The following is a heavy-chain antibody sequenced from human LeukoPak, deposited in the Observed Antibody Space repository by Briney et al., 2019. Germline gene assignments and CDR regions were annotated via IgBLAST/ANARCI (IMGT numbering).Heavy chain of an antibody. Sequence: SETLSLTCTVSGDSINSGSYYWGCIRQPPGKGLEWFGSISHRGNTYYNPSLRSRVTISVDTSKNQLYLKLSSVTAADTAVYYCARMYEGKRPPDYWGQGTLVTVSS. CDR1: GDSINSGSYY. CDR2: ISHRGNT. CDR3: ARMYEGKRPPDY. V-gene: IGHV4-39*01. J-gene: IGHJ4*02. D-gene: IGHD2-8*01.